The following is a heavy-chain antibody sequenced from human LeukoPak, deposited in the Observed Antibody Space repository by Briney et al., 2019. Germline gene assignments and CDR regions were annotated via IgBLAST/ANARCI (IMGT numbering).Heavy chain of an antibody. CDR2: ISAYNGNT. J-gene: IGHJ4*02. CDR3: ARVYSGYESRHFDY. V-gene: IGHV1-18*01. D-gene: IGHD5-12*01. CDR1: GYTFTSYG. Sequence: GASVKVSCKASGYTFTSYGISWVRQAPGQGLEWMGWISAYNGNTNYAQKLQGRVTMTTDTSTSTAYMELSRLRSDDTAVYYCARVYSGYESRHFDYWGQGTLVTVSS.